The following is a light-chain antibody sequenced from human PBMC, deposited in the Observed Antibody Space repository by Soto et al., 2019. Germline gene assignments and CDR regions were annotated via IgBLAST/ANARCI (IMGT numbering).Light chain of an antibody. Sequence: EIVLTQSPGTLSLSPGARVPLSCRARQSVSSSYLAWYQQKPGQAPRLLIYGASSRATGIPDRFSGSGSGTDFTLTISRLEPEDFAVYYCQQYGSSPRISFGQGTRLEIK. V-gene: IGKV3-20*01. CDR3: QQYGSSPRIS. CDR2: GAS. CDR1: QSVSSSY. J-gene: IGKJ5*01.